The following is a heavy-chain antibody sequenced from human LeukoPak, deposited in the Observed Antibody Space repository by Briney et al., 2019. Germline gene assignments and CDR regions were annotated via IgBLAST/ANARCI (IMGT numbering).Heavy chain of an antibody. CDR1: GFTVSSNY. Sequence: GGSLRLSCAASGFTVSSNYMSWVRQAPGKGLEWVSVIYSGGSTYYADSVKGRFTISRDNSKNTLYLQMNSLRAEDTAVYYCARDVAAAWGYFDYWGQGTLVTVSS. D-gene: IGHD6-13*01. V-gene: IGHV3-53*01. J-gene: IGHJ4*02. CDR2: IYSGGST. CDR3: ARDVAAAWGYFDY.